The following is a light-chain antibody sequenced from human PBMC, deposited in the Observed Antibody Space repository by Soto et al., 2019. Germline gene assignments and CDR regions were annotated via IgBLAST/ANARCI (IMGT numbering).Light chain of an antibody. J-gene: IGLJ3*02. CDR2: DNN. CDR3: GTWDSSLSQWV. CDR1: DSNIGNNF. V-gene: IGLV1-51*01. Sequence: QSVLTQPPSVSAAPGQKVAISCSGSDSNIGNNFVAWYQQVPGTAPKLLIYDNNKRPSVIPDRFSGSRSGTSVTLAITGLQAGDEADYYGGTWDSSLSQWVFGGGTKLTVL.